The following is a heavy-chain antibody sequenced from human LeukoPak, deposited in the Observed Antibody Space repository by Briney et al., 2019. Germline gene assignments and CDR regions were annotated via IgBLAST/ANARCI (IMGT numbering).Heavy chain of an antibody. CDR3: ARSLRVRGVPDYMDV. J-gene: IGHJ6*03. Sequence: GGSLRLSCAASDFTVSSNYMSWVRQAPGKGLEWVSVIHKNATTSYADTVKGRFTISRDNSKNTLYLQMNNLRVDDTAVYYCARSLRVRGVPDYMDVWGKGTTVTVYS. V-gene: IGHV3-53*01. D-gene: IGHD3-10*01. CDR1: DFTVSSNY. CDR2: IHKNATT.